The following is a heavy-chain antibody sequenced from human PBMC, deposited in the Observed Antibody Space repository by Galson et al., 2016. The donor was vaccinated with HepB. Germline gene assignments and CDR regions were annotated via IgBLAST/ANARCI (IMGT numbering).Heavy chain of an antibody. V-gene: IGHV3-21*01. D-gene: IGHD5-12*01. CDR3: ARECDSGYDSFDY. J-gene: IGHJ4*02. CDR2: IGSSDKYR. Sequence: SLRLSCAASRFTFSAYTMNWVRQPPGKGLEWVSSIGSSDKYRFYADSVRGRFTISRDNAEKSLYLQMNSLRAEETAVYYCARECDSGYDSFDYWGQGTLVTVSS. CDR1: RFTFSAYT.